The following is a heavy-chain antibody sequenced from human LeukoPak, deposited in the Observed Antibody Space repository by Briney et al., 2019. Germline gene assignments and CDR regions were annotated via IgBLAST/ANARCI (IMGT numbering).Heavy chain of an antibody. V-gene: IGHV3-11*01. J-gene: IGHJ4*02. CDR3: ARDSAGAVTRTFDY. CDR1: GFTFSDYY. D-gene: IGHD6-19*01. Sequence: GGSLRLSSAASGFTFSDYYTRWLRPAPGKGLEWGSYISSGGSTIYYADSVKGRFTISRDNAKNSLYLQMNSVRAEDTAVYYCARDSAGAVTRTFDYWGQGTLVTVSS. CDR2: ISSGGSTI.